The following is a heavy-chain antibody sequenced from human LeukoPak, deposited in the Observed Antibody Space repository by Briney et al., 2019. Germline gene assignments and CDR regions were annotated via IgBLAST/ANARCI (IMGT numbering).Heavy chain of an antibody. Sequence: ASVKVSCKASGYTFTSYYMHWVRQAPGQGLEWMGIINPSGGSTSYAQKFQGRVTMTRDTSTSTVYMELSSLRSEDTAVYYCARSTRITMVRGVIRPGAFDIWGQGTMVTVSS. CDR2: INPSGGST. CDR1: GYTFTSYY. D-gene: IGHD3-10*01. V-gene: IGHV1-46*01. CDR3: ARSTRITMVRGVIRPGAFDI. J-gene: IGHJ3*02.